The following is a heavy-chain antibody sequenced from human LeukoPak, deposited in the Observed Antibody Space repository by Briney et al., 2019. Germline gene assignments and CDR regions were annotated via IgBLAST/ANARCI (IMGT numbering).Heavy chain of an antibody. D-gene: IGHD3-10*01. CDR2: IHYSGST. V-gene: IGHV4-59*08. CDR3: ASDPSGGNYFDY. Sequence: SETLSLTCTVSGGSINHHHWSWIRQSPGKGLEWIGYIHYSGSTNSNPSLKSRVTISLDTSTNQFSLKLTSVTAADTAVYYCASDPSGGNYFDYWGQGTLVTVSS. J-gene: IGHJ4*02. CDR1: GGSINHHH.